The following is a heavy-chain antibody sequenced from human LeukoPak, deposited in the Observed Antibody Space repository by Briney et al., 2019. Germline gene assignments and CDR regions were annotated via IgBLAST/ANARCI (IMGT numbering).Heavy chain of an antibody. V-gene: IGHV3-30*18. Sequence: SGGSLRLSCAASGFTFSSYGMHWVRQAPGKGLEWVAVISYDGSNKYYADSVKGRFTISRDNSKNTLYLQMNSLRAEDTAVYYCAKDRVLEWLLAGGYYFDYWGQGTLVTVSS. J-gene: IGHJ4*02. CDR1: GFTFSSYG. CDR3: AKDRVLEWLLAGGYYFDY. CDR2: ISYDGSNK. D-gene: IGHD3-3*01.